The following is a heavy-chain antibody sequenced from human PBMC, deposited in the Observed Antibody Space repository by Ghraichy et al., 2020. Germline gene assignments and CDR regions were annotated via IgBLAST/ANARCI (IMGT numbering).Heavy chain of an antibody. CDR2: ISSTSSHI. J-gene: IGHJ4*02. Sequence: GGSLRLSCAASGFTFSDHSMNWVRQAPGKGLEWVAAISSTSSHIYYPDSVKGRFTVSRDNAKNSVFLQMNSLGAEDTAVYYCAKAFGWYFDYWGQGALVTVSS. CDR3: AKAFGWYFDY. CDR1: GFTFSDHS. V-gene: IGHV3-21*01. D-gene: IGHD6-19*01.